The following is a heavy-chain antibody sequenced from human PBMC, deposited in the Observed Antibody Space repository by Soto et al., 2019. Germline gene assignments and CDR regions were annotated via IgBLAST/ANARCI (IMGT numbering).Heavy chain of an antibody. CDR1: GFTFSSYW. J-gene: IGHJ5*02. Sequence: GGSLRLSCAASGFTFSSYWMSWVRQPPGKGLEWVATIRYAGNEKYYVDSVKGRFTISRDTTKNSLFLQMNNLRAEETAVYNCARDSLGTMMLFEPWGQGTLVTVSS. D-gene: IGHD3-22*01. V-gene: IGHV3-7*01. CDR2: IRYAGNEK. CDR3: ARDSLGTMMLFEP.